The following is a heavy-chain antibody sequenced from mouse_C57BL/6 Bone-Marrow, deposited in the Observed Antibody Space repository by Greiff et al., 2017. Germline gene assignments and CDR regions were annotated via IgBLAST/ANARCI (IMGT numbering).Heavy chain of an antibody. CDR2: IYPRSGNT. J-gene: IGHJ4*01. D-gene: IGHD2-5*01. CDR1: GYTFTSYG. V-gene: IGHV1-81*01. Sequence: QVQLQQSGAELARPGASVKLSCKASGYTFTSYGISWVKQRTGQGLEWIGEIYPRSGNTYYNEKFKGKATLTADKSSSTAYMELRSLTSEDSAVYFCARMRMAYYSNYEDAMDYWGQGTSGTVSA. CDR3: ARMRMAYYSNYEDAMDY.